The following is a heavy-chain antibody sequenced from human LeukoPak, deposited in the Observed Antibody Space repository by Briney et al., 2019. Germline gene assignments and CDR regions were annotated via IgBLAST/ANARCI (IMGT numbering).Heavy chain of an antibody. CDR1: GFTFSSYS. CDR3: AKLSGAVVAPLDY. CDR2: ISSSSSYI. D-gene: IGHD2-15*01. Sequence: AGGSLRLSCAASGFTFSSYSMNWVRQAPGKGLEWVSSISSSSSYIYYADSVKGRFTISRDNAKNSLYLQMNSLRAEDTALYYCAKLSGAVVAPLDYWGQGTLVTVSS. J-gene: IGHJ4*02. V-gene: IGHV3-21*04.